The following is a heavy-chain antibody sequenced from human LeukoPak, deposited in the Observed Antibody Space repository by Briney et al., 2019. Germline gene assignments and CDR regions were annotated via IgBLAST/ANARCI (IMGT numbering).Heavy chain of an antibody. CDR2: IIPIFGTA. V-gene: IGHV1-69*06. D-gene: IGHD3-16*01. J-gene: IGHJ3*02. Sequence: SVKVSCKASGDTFSSYAISWVRQAPGQGLEWMGGIIPIFGTANYAQKFQGRVTITADKSTSTAYMELSSLRSEDTAVYYCARDKGMGGSTKNDAFDIWGQGTMVTVSS. CDR3: ARDKGMGGSTKNDAFDI. CDR1: GDTFSSYA.